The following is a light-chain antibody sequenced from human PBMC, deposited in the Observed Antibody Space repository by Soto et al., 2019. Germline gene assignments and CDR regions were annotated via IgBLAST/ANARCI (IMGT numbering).Light chain of an antibody. CDR1: RSNIGNNY. CDR2: EVS. CDR3: CSHTSSSPYV. J-gene: IGLJ1*01. V-gene: IGLV2-14*01. Sequence: QSGLTQPPSASGTPGQIITISCSGSRSNIGNNYVYWYQQHPGKAPKLMIYEVSNRPSGVSHRFSGSKSGNTASLTISGLQAEDEADYYCCSHTSSSPYVFGTGTKLTVL.